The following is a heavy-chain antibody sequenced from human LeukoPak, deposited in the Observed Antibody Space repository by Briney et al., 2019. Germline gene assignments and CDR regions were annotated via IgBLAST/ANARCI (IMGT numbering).Heavy chain of an antibody. CDR1: GFTFSSYW. J-gene: IGHJ5*01. CDR3: AKEGAYPIITYDS. V-gene: IGHV3-7*01. D-gene: IGHD3-10*01. CDR2: IKRDGNEK. Sequence: PAGSLRLSCAASGFTFSSYWMNWVRQAPGKGLEWVANIKRDGNEKNYVDSVRGRFSISRDNAKNSLYLQMDSLRAEDTAVYYCAKEGAYPIITYDSWGQGALVT.